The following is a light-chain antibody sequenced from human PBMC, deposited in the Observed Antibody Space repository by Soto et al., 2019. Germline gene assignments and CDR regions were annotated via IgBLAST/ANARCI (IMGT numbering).Light chain of an antibody. Sequence: ELVMTQSPATLSLSPGESATLSCRASQSVSSNLAWYQQKPGQAPRLFIYGASTRATGIPARFSGSGSGTELTLTISSLQSEDFAVYHCQQYNNWPPWTFGQGTKVDIK. V-gene: IGKV3-15*01. CDR3: QQYNNWPPWT. CDR2: GAS. J-gene: IGKJ1*01. CDR1: QSVSSN.